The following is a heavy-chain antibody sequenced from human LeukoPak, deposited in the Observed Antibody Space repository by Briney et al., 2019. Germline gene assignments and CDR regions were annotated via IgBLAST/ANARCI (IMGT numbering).Heavy chain of an antibody. CDR3: ARDPGYSSTGVDAFDI. CDR2: ISSSGSYI. Sequence: GGSLRLSCAASGFTFSDAWMTWVRQAPGQGLEWGSYISSSGSYIRYAESVKGRFTISRDNGEKSLFLQMNSLRDEDTAVYYCARDPGYSSTGVDAFDIWGRGTMVTVSS. V-gene: IGHV3-11*06. D-gene: IGHD6-13*01. CDR1: GFTFSDAW. J-gene: IGHJ3*02.